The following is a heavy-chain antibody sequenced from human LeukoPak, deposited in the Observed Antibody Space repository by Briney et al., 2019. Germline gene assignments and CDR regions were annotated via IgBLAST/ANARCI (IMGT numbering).Heavy chain of an antibody. V-gene: IGHV3-21*01. D-gene: IGHD1/OR15-1a*01. Sequence: GGSLRLSCAASGFSVSNNYMSWVRQAPGKGLEWVSSISSSSNYIYYADSVKGRFTISRDNAKNSLYLQMNSLRAEDTAVYYCARGTTAADYWGQGTLVTVSS. CDR1: GFSVSNNY. CDR3: ARGTTAADY. J-gene: IGHJ4*02. CDR2: ISSSSNYI.